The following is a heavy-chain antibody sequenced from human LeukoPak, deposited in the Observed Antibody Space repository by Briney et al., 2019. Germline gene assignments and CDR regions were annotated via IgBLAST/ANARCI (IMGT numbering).Heavy chain of an antibody. CDR3: SSACYHCLVDY. CDR2: VYTTGST. J-gene: IGHJ4*02. V-gene: IGHV4-61*02. Sequence: PSQTLSLTCTVSGGSISSGSYYWSWIRQPAGKGLEWIGRVYTTGSTNYNPSLKSRVTISLDTSKNQFSLKLSSVTAADTAVYYCSSACYHCLVDYWGQGTLVTVSS. CDR1: GGSISSGSYY. D-gene: IGHD5-12*01.